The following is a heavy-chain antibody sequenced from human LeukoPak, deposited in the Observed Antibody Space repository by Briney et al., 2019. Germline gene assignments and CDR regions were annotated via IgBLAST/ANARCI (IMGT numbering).Heavy chain of an antibody. CDR3: ARARFGYNRGPFDY. D-gene: IGHD5-24*01. CDR2: ISYDGSNK. CDR1: GFTSSNYP. V-gene: IGHV3-30-3*01. J-gene: IGHJ4*02. Sequence: PLGSLRLSCTAPGFTSSNYPMHCVLQAPDKVLEWITFISYDGSNKHYADSVQGRFTISRDNSKNTLYLQMNSLRPEDTAVYYCARARFGYNRGPFDYWGQGILVTVSS.